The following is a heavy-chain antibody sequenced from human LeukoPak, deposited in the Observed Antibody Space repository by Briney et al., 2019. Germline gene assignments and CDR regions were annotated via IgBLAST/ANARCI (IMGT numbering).Heavy chain of an antibody. V-gene: IGHV4-31*03. J-gene: IGHJ4*02. CDR1: GGSISSGGYY. CDR2: IYYSGST. CDR3: ARRGYDSSGYYYAY. D-gene: IGHD3-22*01. Sequence: PSETLSLTCTVSGGSISSGGYYWSWIRQHPGKGLEWIGYIYYSGSTYYNPSLKSRVTISVDTSKNQFSLKLSSVTAADTAVYYCARRGYDSSGYYYAYWGQGTLVTVSS.